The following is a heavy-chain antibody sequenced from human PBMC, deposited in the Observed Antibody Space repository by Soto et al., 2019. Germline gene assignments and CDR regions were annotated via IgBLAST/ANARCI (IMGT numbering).Heavy chain of an antibody. CDR3: ANRPRYYNLDV. CDR1: GFTFSSYA. V-gene: IGHV3-23*01. Sequence: LGLSCAASGFTFSSYAMNWVRQAPGKGLEWVSGISGSGDSTYYADSVKGRFTISRDNSKNTLYLQMNSLTAEDTAVYYCANRPRYYNLDVWGQGTTVTVSS. CDR2: ISGSGDST. J-gene: IGHJ6*02.